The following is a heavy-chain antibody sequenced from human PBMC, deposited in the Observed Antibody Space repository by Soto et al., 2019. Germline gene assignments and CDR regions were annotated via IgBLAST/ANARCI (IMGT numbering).Heavy chain of an antibody. V-gene: IGHV1-69*02. J-gene: IGHJ3*02. CDR3: ASLGIAVAIDAFDI. CDR1: GGTFSSYT. CDR2: IIPILGIA. Sequence: SVKVSCKASGGTFSSYTTSWVRQAPGQGLEWMGRIIPILGIANYAQKFQGRVTITADKSTSTAYMELSSLRSEDTAVYYCASLGIAVAIDAFDIWGQGTMVTVSS. D-gene: IGHD6-19*01.